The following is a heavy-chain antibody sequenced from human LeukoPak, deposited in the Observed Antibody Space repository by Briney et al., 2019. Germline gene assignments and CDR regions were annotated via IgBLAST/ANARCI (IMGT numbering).Heavy chain of an antibody. V-gene: IGHV1-69*04. CDR2: IIPILGIA. Sequence: GASVKVSCKASGGTFSSYAISWVRQAPGQGLEWMGRIIPILGIANYAQKFQGRVTITADKSTSTAYMELSSLRSEDTAVYYCARVPTWNGTYYFDYWGQGTLVTVSS. D-gene: IGHD1-1*01. CDR1: GGTFSSYA. CDR3: ARVPTWNGTYYFDY. J-gene: IGHJ4*02.